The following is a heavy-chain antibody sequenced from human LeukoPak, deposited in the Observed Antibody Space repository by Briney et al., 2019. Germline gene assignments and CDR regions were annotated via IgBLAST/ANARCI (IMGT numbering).Heavy chain of an antibody. Sequence: SEPLSLTCTVSGGSISSYYWSWIRPPAGKGLEWIGRIYTSGSTNYNPSLKSRVTMSVDTSKNQFSLKLSSVTAADTAVYYCAREREYCSGGSCYPGNWFDPWGQGTLVTVSS. CDR1: GGSISSYY. V-gene: IGHV4-4*07. D-gene: IGHD2-15*01. CDR3: AREREYCSGGSCYPGNWFDP. J-gene: IGHJ5*02. CDR2: IYTSGST.